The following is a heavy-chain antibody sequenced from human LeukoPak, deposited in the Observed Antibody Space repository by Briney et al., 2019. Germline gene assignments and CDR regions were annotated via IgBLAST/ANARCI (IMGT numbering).Heavy chain of an antibody. CDR3: ARTGVPYAMDV. V-gene: IGHV3-74*01. Sequence: QPGGSLRLSCAASGFTFSSYWMHGVRQAPGKGPVCVSHINGDGSSAGYADSVKGRFTISRDNAKSTVFLQMNSLRAEDTAVYYCARTGVPYAMDVWGQGTTVTVSS. CDR2: INGDGSSA. J-gene: IGHJ6*02. CDR1: GFTFSSYW. D-gene: IGHD1-1*01.